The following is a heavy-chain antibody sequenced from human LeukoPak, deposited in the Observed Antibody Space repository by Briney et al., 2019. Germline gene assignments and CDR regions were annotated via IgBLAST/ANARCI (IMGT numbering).Heavy chain of an antibody. D-gene: IGHD6-13*01. CDR1: GGSISSYY. V-gene: IGHV4-59*01. Sequence: SETLSLTCTVSGGSISSYYWNWIRQPPGKGLEWIGYIYYSGSTNYNPSLKSRITISVDTSKNQFSLKLSSVTAADTAVYYCARLYSSSLGRVFDYWGRGTLVTVSS. J-gene: IGHJ4*02. CDR3: ARLYSSSLGRVFDY. CDR2: IYYSGST.